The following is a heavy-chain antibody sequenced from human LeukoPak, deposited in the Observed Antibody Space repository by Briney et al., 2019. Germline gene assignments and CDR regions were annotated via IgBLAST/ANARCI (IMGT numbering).Heavy chain of an antibody. D-gene: IGHD5-24*01. CDR2: IRYDGSNK. Sequence: GGSLRLSWAASGFTFSSYGMHGLRQAPGKGLEWVAFIRYDGSNKYYADSVKGRFTISRDNSKNTLYLQVNSLRAEGTAVYYCAKHGDGYLYWGQGTLVTVSS. V-gene: IGHV3-30*02. CDR1: GFTFSSYG. J-gene: IGHJ4*02. CDR3: AKHGDGYLY.